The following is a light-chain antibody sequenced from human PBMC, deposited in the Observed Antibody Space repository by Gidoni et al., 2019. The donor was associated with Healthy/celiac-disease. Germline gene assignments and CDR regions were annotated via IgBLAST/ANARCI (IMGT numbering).Light chain of an antibody. CDR2: KAS. J-gene: IGKJ2*01. V-gene: IGKV1-5*03. CDR1: QSISSW. Sequence: DIPMTQSPSTLSASVGDRVTITCRASQSISSWLAWYQQKPGKAPKRLIYKASSLESGVPARFSGRGSGTEFTRTISSLQPDDFATYYCKQYKSYSYTFGQXTKLEIK. CDR3: KQYKSYSYT.